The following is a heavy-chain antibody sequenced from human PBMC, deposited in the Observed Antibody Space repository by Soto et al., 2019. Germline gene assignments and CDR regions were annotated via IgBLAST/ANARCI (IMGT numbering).Heavy chain of an antibody. D-gene: IGHD3-9*01. CDR2: LSSDSNNE. V-gene: IGHV3-30-3*01. CDR3: ANFEAF. J-gene: IGHJ4*02. Sequence: QVQLVESGGGVVQPGRSLRLSCAASGFSFSYYDMHWVRQVPGKGLEWVALLSSDSNNEYYADSVKGRFTISRDNSKNRLYLQMNSLRPEDTAVYYCANFEAFGGQGTLVTVSS. CDR1: GFSFSYYD.